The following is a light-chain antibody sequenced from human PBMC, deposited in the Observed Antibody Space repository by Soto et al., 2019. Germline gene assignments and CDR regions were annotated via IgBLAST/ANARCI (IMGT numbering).Light chain of an antibody. J-gene: IGKJ2*01. CDR3: KQRAGCPYT. V-gene: IGKV3-11*01. CDR2: DAS. CDR1: HDVSVS. Sequence: EIVLTQSPDTLSLSPGEGATLSCRASHDVSVSLVWYRQRPGQSPRLLIHDASNRATGISARFSGSGSGTDFTPTIGSLEPEEAALYYCKQRAGCPYTSGRGTKGEIK.